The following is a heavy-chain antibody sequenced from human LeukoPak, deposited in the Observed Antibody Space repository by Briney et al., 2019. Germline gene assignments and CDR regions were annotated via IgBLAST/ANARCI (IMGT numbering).Heavy chain of an antibody. D-gene: IGHD3-10*01. CDR1: GGSIGSYF. Sequence: PSETLSLTCTVSGGSIGSYFWSWIRQPPGRGLEWIGYIYYSGSTNYNPSLKSRVTISVDTSKNQFSLKLNSVTAADTAVYYCARLWSSGTTPIDYWGQGTWSPSPQ. J-gene: IGHJ4*02. CDR3: ARLWSSGTTPIDY. V-gene: IGHV4-59*08. CDR2: IYYSGST.